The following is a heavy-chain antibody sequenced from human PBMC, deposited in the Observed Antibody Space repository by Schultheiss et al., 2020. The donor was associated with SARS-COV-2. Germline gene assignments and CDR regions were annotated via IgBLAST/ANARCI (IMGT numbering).Heavy chain of an antibody. J-gene: IGHJ5*02. V-gene: IGHV3-74*01. CDR2: INSDGSST. CDR1: GFTFSSYW. D-gene: IGHD6-19*01. CDR3: ARDRIAVAGTGLWHWFDP. Sequence: GVLKISCAASGFTFSSYWMHWVRQAPGKGLVWVSRINSDGSSTSYADSVKGRFTISRDNAKNTLYLQMNSLRAEDTAVYYCARDRIAVAGTGLWHWFDPWGQGTLVTVSS.